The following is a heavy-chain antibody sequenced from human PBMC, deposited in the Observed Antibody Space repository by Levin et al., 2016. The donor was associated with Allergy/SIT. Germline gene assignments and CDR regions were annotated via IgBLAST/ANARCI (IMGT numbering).Heavy chain of an antibody. CDR1: GGSISSYY. Sequence: GSLRLSCTVSGGSISSYYWSWIRQPAGKGLEWIGRIYTSGSTNYNPSLKSRVTMSVDTSKNQFSLKLSSVTAADTAVYYCARDLSFGAELRFLEWLPAYFDYWGQGTLVTVSS. J-gene: IGHJ4*02. CDR2: IYTSGST. V-gene: IGHV4-4*07. CDR3: ARDLSFGAELRFLEWLPAYFDY. D-gene: IGHD3-3*01.